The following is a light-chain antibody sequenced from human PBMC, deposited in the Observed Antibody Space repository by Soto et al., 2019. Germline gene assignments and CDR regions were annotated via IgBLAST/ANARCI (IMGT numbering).Light chain of an antibody. J-gene: IGKJ4*01. Sequence: EIVLTQSPATLSVSPGESVTLSCRASQTIYEKLAWYQQKPGQTPRLVIYDTSIRATGTPGSFSGSGSGTEFILTISSLQSEDFAVYYCQQYHRWPLTFGGGTKVEIK. CDR1: QTIYEK. CDR2: DTS. V-gene: IGKV3-15*01. CDR3: QQYHRWPLT.